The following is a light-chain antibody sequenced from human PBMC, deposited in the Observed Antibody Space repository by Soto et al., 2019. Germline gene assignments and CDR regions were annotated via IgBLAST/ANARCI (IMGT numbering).Light chain of an antibody. Sequence: DIQMTLSTSSLSASVGDRVTITCGASESISSYLNWYQQKPGKAPKLLIYAASSLQSGVPSRFSGSGSGTEFTLTISSLQPEDFATYYCLQHNTYPRTFGQGTKVDNK. J-gene: IGKJ1*01. CDR1: ESISSY. CDR2: AAS. V-gene: IGKV1-17*01. CDR3: LQHNTYPRT.